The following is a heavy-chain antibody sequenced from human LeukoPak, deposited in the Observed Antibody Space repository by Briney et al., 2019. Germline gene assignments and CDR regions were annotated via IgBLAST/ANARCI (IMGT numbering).Heavy chain of an antibody. CDR1: GYTFTSYG. CDR3: ARRSRGYYGSGSYYSDY. J-gene: IGHJ4*02. Sequence: ASVKVSCKASGYTFTSYGISWVRQAPGQGLEWMGWISAYNGNTNYAQKLQGRVTMTTDTSTSTAYMELRSLRSGDTAVYYCARRSRGYYGSGSYYSDYWGQGTLVTVSS. V-gene: IGHV1-18*01. CDR2: ISAYNGNT. D-gene: IGHD3-10*01.